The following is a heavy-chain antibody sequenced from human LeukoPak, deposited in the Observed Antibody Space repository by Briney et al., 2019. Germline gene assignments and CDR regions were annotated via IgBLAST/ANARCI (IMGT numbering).Heavy chain of an antibody. J-gene: IGHJ5*02. CDR2: IYYSGST. Sequence: SETLSLTCTVSGGSISSSSYYWGWIRQPPGKGLEWIGSIYYSGSTYYNPSPKSRVTISVDTSKNQFSLKLSSVTAADTAVYYCASRRRVLLWFGELLSWFDPWGQGTLVTVSS. D-gene: IGHD3-10*01. V-gene: IGHV4-39*01. CDR1: GGSISSSSYY. CDR3: ASRRRVLLWFGELLSWFDP.